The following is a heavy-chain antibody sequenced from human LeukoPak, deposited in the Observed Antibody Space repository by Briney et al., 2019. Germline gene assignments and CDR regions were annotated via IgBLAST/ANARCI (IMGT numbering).Heavy chain of an antibody. V-gene: IGHV3-23*01. D-gene: IGHD6-19*01. CDR3: AKDSLIARWLVRCDY. J-gene: IGHJ4*02. Sequence: PGGSLRLSCAASGLTVSSNYTSWVRQAPGKGLEWVSAISGSGGSTYYADSVKGRFTISRDNSKNTLYLQMNSLRAGDTAVYYCAKDSLIARWLVRCDYWGQGTLVTVSS. CDR2: ISGSGGST. CDR1: GLTVSSNY.